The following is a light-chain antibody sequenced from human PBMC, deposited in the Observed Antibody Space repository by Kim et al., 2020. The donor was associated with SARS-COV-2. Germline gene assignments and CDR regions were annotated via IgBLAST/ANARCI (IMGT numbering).Light chain of an antibody. CDR3: CSYAGSYTWV. CDR1: SSDVGGYNY. V-gene: IGLV2-11*01. Sequence: QSALTQPRSVSGSPGHSVTISCTGTSSDVGGYNYVSWYQQHPGKAPKLMIYDVSKWPSGVPDRFSGSKSGNTASLTISGLQAEDEADYYCCSYAGSYTWVFGGGTQLTVL. J-gene: IGLJ3*02. CDR2: DVS.